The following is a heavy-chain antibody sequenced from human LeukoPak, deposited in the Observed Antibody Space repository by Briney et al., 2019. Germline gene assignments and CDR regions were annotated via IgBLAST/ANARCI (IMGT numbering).Heavy chain of an antibody. CDR3: ARGHCSIGTCDVFYFDY. D-gene: IGHD2-15*01. Sequence: ASVTVSCTSSVYTFTDYFMHWVRQAPGQGLEWMGWMNSNSGGANYAQKFQGRVTMTRDTSTSTAYMELSSLRSDDSAVYYCARGHCSIGTCDVFYFDYWGQGILVTVSS. J-gene: IGHJ4*02. CDR2: MNSNSGGA. V-gene: IGHV1-2*02. CDR1: VYTFTDYF.